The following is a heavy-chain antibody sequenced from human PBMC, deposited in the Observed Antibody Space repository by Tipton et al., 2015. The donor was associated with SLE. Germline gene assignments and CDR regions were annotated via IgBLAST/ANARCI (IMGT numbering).Heavy chain of an antibody. Sequence: SLRLSCAASGFTFSSYGMHWVRQGPGKGLEWVAIIWFDGTDKLYTDSVKGRFTISRDNSKSTLYVQMNSLRAEDTAVYFCVKDLDRGSVASYWGQGALVTVSS. V-gene: IGHV3-33*06. CDR2: IWFDGTDK. D-gene: IGHD2-15*01. J-gene: IGHJ4*02. CDR1: GFTFSSYG. CDR3: VKDLDRGSVASY.